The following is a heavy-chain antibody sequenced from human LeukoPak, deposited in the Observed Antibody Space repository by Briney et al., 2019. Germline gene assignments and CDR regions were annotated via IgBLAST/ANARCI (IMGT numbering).Heavy chain of an antibody. V-gene: IGHV3-30*02. CDR1: GFTFSSYG. CDR2: IRYDGSNK. D-gene: IGHD2/OR15-2a*01. J-gene: IGHJ5*01. Sequence: PGGSLRLSCAASGFTFSSYGMHWVRQAPGKGLDWVAFIRYDGSNKYYADSVKGRFTISRDNSKNTLYLQMNSLRAEDTAVYYCAQGYGEVIVSGWFDSWGQGTLVTVSS. CDR3: AQGYGEVIVSGWFDS.